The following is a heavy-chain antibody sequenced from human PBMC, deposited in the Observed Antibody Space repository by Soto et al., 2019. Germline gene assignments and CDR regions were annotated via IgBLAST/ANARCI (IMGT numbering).Heavy chain of an antibody. CDR2: ISHDGHA. CDR3: ASQVSGDYIGGYCLVS. V-gene: IGHV4-39*01. J-gene: IGHJ5*01. D-gene: IGHD4-17*01. Sequence: IRQYAEKGLEWIGSISHDGHAYYNPSLKSRVTLFADTSRNQFSLKMKSVTVADTALYFCASQVSGDYIGGYCLVSGGQVTLVTVFS.